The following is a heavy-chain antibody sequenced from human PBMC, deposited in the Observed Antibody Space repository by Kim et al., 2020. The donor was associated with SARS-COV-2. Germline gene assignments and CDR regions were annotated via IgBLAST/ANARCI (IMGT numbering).Heavy chain of an antibody. D-gene: IGHD2-2*01. CDR1: GFTFSSYS. CDR3: ARDSAVRGYCTGTSCHQDY. Sequence: GGSLRLSCAASGFTFSSYSMNWVRQAPGKGLEWVSSIDSSSTYIYYADSVWGRFTVSRYNANNSLYLQVNRLRAEDTGVYFCARDSAVRGYCTGTSCHQDYWGQGVLVIVSS. CDR2: IDSSSTYI. V-gene: IGHV3-21*01. J-gene: IGHJ4*02.